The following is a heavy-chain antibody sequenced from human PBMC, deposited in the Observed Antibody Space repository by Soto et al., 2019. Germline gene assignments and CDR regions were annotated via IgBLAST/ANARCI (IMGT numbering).Heavy chain of an antibody. J-gene: IGHJ4*02. V-gene: IGHV3-21*01. D-gene: IGHD3-22*01. CDR2: ISSSSSYI. CDR3: ARVPFYYDSSGYYADY. CDR1: GFTFSSYS. Sequence: GGSLRLSCAASGFTFSSYSMNWVRQAPGKGLEWVSSISSSSSYIYYADSVKGRFTISRDNAKNSLYLQMNSLRAEDTAVYYCARVPFYYDSSGYYADYWGQGTLVTV.